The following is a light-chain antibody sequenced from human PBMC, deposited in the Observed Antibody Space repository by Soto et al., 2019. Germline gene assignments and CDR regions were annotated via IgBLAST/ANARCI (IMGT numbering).Light chain of an antibody. V-gene: IGKV1-6*01. Sequence: AIHMTQSPSSLSASVGDRVTIPCRASQGSINDLGWYQQKTGKAAKLLIYAASSLQSGGPPRFSGSGSGTDFSLTISSRQPEDFATDYCLQDYDNPLTFGGGTKVDVK. CDR1: QGSIND. CDR3: LQDYDNPLT. CDR2: AAS. J-gene: IGKJ4*01.